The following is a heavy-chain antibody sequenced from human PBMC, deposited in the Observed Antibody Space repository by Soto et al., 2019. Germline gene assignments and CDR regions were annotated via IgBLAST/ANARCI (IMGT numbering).Heavy chain of an antibody. CDR3: AKERATTTAFDY. CDR1: GFTFSRDG. CDR2: ITDNGGST. V-gene: IGHV3-23*01. Sequence: GGSLRLSCAASGFTFSRDGMSWVRQAPGKGLEWVSLITDNGGSTYYADSVKGRFTISRDNTKNTLFLQMNSLRAEDTAVYYCAKERATTTAFDYWGQGALVAVSS. D-gene: IGHD4-17*01. J-gene: IGHJ4*02.